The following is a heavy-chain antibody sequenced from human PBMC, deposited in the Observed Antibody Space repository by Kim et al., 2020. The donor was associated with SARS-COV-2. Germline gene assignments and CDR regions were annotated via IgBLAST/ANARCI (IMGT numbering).Heavy chain of an antibody. CDR1: GYTFTSYG. Sequence: ASVKVSCKASGYTFTSYGISWVRQAPGQGLEWMGWISAYNGNTNYAQKLQGRVTMTTDTSTSTAYMELRSLRSDDTAVYYCAREYSSGWYGEYFQHWGQGTLVTVSS. CDR3: AREYSSGWYGEYFQH. J-gene: IGHJ1*01. CDR2: ISAYNGNT. V-gene: IGHV1-18*01. D-gene: IGHD6-19*01.